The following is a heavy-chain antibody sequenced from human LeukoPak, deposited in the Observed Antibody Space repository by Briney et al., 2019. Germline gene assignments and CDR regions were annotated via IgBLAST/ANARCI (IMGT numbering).Heavy chain of an antibody. J-gene: IGHJ4*02. CDR2: ISYDGSNK. CDR3: ASGTYYDILTGPRPDY. CDR1: GFTFSSYA. V-gene: IGHV3-30-3*01. Sequence: GGSLRLSCAASGFTFSSYAMHWVRQAPGKGLEWVAVISYDGSNKYYADSVKGRFTISRDNSKNTLYLQMNSLRAEDTAVYYCASGTYYDILTGPRPDYWGQGTLVTVSS. D-gene: IGHD3-9*01.